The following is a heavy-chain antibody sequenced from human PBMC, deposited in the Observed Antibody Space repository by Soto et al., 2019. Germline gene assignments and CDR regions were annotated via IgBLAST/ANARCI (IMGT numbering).Heavy chain of an antibody. Sequence: GGSLRLSCAASGFTFSNAWMNWVRQAPGKGLEWVGRIKSKTDGGTTDYAAPVKGRFTISRDDSKNTLYLQMNSLKTEDTAVYYCTTDLELSVSGWYFDYWGQGTLVTVSS. D-gene: IGHD6-19*01. CDR1: GFTFSNAW. CDR2: IKSKTDGGTT. J-gene: IGHJ4*02. CDR3: TTDLELSVSGWYFDY. V-gene: IGHV3-15*07.